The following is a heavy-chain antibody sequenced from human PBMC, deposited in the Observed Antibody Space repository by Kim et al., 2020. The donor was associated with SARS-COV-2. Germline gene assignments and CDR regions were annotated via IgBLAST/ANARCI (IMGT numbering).Heavy chain of an antibody. V-gene: IGHV1-3*01. D-gene: IGHD3-10*01. Sequence: ASVKVSCKASGYTFTSYDMHWVRQAPGQRLEWMGWINAGNGNTKYSQKFQGRVTITRDTSASTAYMELSSLRSEDTAVYYCARDPLTMVRGVNNWFDPWGQGTLVTVSS. J-gene: IGHJ5*02. CDR3: ARDPLTMVRGVNNWFDP. CDR1: GYTFTSYD. CDR2: INAGNGNT.